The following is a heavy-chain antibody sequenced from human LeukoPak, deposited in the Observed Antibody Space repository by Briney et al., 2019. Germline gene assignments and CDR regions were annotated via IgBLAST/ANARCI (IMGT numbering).Heavy chain of an antibody. CDR2: IYHSGST. CDR3: ARAPRQSSWYDS. V-gene: IGHV4-59*08. D-gene: IGHD6-13*01. CDR1: GGSISSYY. J-gene: IGHJ5*01. Sequence: SETLSLTCTVSGGSISSYYWSWIRQPPGKGLEWIGYIYHSGSTYYTPSLQSRVTISIDTSTNEVSLRLTSVTATDTAVYFCARAPRQSSWYDSWGQGTLVTVSS.